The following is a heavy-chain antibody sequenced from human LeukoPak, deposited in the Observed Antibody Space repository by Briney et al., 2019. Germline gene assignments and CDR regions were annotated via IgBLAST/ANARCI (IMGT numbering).Heavy chain of an antibody. J-gene: IGHJ6*03. V-gene: IGHV3-48*03. CDR3: ARDPYSGTYGNTYYYYMDV. CDR2: ISSSGSTI. Sequence: GGSLRLSCAASGFTFSSYEMNWVRQAPGKGLEWVSYISSSGSTIYYADSVKGRFTISRDNARNSLYLQMNSLRVEDTAVYYCARDPYSGTYGNTYYYYMDVWGKGTTVTISS. CDR1: GFTFSSYE. D-gene: IGHD1-26*01.